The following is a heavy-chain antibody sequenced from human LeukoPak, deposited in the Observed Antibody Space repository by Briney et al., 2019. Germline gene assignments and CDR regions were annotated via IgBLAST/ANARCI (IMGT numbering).Heavy chain of an antibody. D-gene: IGHD6-13*01. CDR3: AKAKGIAASNWFDP. Sequence: GGSLRLSCAASGFIFSSYWMTWVRQAPGKGLEWVANINRDGSGQDYADSVKGRFTISRDNSKNTLYLQMNSLRAEDTAVYYCAKAKGIAASNWFDPWGQGTLVTVSS. CDR2: INRDGSGQ. CDR1: GFIFSSYW. J-gene: IGHJ5*02. V-gene: IGHV3-7*03.